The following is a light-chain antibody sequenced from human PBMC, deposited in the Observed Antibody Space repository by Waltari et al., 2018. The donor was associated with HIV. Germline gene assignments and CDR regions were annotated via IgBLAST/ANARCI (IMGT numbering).Light chain of an antibody. CDR2: DDS. V-gene: IGLV3-21*02. J-gene: IGLJ1*01. CDR3: QVWDTMSDHVYV. CDR1: NIGTKS. Sequence: SYVLTQPPSVSVAPGQTARIPCGGSNIGTKSVQWYQHKPGQAPVLVVYDDSDRPSGIPERFSGSNSGSMAILTISRVEAGDEADYYCQVWDTMSDHVYVFGSGTQVTV.